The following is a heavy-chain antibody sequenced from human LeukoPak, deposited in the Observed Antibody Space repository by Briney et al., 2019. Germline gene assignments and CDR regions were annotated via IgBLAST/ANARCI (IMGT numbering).Heavy chain of an antibody. CDR3: AKGSYYDSSGSFYFDY. J-gene: IGHJ4*02. D-gene: IGHD3-22*01. CDR1: GFTFSSYA. CDR2: ISGSGDNT. Sequence: GGSLRLSCAASGFTFSSYAMSWVRQAPGKGLEWVSGISGSGDNTYYADSVKGRFTISRDNSKNTLHVQVNSLGTEDTAAYYCAKGSYYDSSGSFYFDYWGQGTLVTVSS. V-gene: IGHV3-23*01.